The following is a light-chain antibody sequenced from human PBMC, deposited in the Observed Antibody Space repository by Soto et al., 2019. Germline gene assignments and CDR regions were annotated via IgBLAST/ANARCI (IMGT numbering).Light chain of an antibody. CDR1: QSISSY. CDR2: AAS. V-gene: IGKV1-39*01. Sequence: DIQMTQSPSSLSASVGDRVTITCRASQSISSYLNWYQQKPGKAPKLLIYAASSLQSGVPSRFSGSGSGTDFTLTISSLQPEDFATYYCQQSYSTPLIFGGGPRWIP. CDR3: QQSYSTPLI. J-gene: IGKJ4*01.